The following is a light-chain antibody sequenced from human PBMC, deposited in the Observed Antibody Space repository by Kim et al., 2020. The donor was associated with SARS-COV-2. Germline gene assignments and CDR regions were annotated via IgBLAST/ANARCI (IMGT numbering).Light chain of an antibody. CDR3: CSYAGSSTWV. J-gene: IGLJ3*02. V-gene: IGLV2-23*02. CDR2: EVS. Sequence: GQSITISCTGTRSDVGSYNLVSWYQQHQGKAPKLMIYEVSKRHAGVSNRFSGSKSGNTASLTISGLQAEDEADYYCCSYAGSSTWVFGGGTKLTVL. CDR1: RSDVGSYNL.